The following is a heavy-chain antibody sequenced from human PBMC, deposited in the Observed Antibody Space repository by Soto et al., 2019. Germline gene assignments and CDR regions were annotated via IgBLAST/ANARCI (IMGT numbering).Heavy chain of an antibody. CDR2: INPNSGGT. J-gene: IGHJ4*02. CDR3: ASEPPVDYDSSGDY. V-gene: IGHV1-2*02. CDR1: GYTFTGYY. D-gene: IGHD3-22*01. Sequence: VASVKVSCEASGYTFTGYYMHWVRQAPGQGLEWMGWINPNSGGTNYAQKFQGRVTMTRDTSISTAYMELSRLRSDDTAVYYCASEPPVDYDSSGDYWGQGTLVTVSS.